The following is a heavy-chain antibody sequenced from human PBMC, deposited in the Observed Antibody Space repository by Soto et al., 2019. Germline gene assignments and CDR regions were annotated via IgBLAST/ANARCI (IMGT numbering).Heavy chain of an antibody. J-gene: IGHJ4*02. CDR2: ISHDGSDK. V-gene: IGHV3-30*18. D-gene: IGHD6-13*01. Sequence: QVQLVESGGGVVRPGRSLRLTCAASGFTFRNYGMHWVRQAPGKGLEWVAVISHDGSDKYYADSMKGRFIISRDNSENTLFLNMKSLKPEDPAVYYCAKENQHLVHDYWGQGTLVTVSS. CDR1: GFTFRNYG. CDR3: AKENQHLVHDY.